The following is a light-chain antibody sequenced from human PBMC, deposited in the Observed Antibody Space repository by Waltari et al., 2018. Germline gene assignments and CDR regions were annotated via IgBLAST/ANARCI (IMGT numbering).Light chain of an antibody. CDR2: SHN. CDR3: AAWDDSLKRPV. Sequence: QAVLTQPPSASGTPGQRVTIPGSGGDPTLGTNPVTWYQQFPGTAPKLVIHSHNQRPSGVPDRFSGSKFGTSASLAISGLQSEDEADYYCAAWDDSLKRPVFGGGTKLTVL. V-gene: IGLV1-44*01. CDR1: DPTLGTNP. J-gene: IGLJ2*01.